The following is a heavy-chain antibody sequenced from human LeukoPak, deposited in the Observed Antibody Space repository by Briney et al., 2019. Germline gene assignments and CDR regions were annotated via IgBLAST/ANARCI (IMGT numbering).Heavy chain of an antibody. Sequence: PGGSLRLSCAASGFTFSSYWMSWVRQAPGKGLEWVANIKQDGSEEYYVDSVKGRFTISRDNAKNSLYLQMNSLRAEDTAVYYCARDTYYYDSSGYYPSLLDYWGQGTLVTVSS. CDR1: GFTFSSYW. V-gene: IGHV3-7*01. D-gene: IGHD3-22*01. CDR2: IKQDGSEE. CDR3: ARDTYYYDSSGYYPSLLDY. J-gene: IGHJ4*02.